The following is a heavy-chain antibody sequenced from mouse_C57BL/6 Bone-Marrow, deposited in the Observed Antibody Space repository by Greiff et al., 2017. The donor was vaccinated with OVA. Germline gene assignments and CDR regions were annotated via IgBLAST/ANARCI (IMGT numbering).Heavy chain of an antibody. J-gene: IGHJ2*01. D-gene: IGHD2-4*01. CDR2: INPYNGGT. V-gene: IGHV1-19*01. Sequence: DVQLQESGPVLVKPGASVKMSCKASGYTFTDYYMNWVKQSHGKSLEWIGVINPYNGGTSYNQKFKGKATLTVDKSSSTAYMELNSLTSEDSAVDYCARSIYDDTDYWGQGTTLTVSS. CDR1: GYTFTDYY. CDR3: ARSIYDDTDY.